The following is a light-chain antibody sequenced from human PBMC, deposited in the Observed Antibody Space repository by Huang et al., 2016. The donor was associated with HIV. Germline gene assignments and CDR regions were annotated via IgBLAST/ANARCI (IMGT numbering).Light chain of an antibody. CDR3: QHSYVSLGYT. V-gene: IGKV1-39*01. J-gene: IGKJ2*01. CDR1: QAIGSH. Sequence: DIQMTQSPSSLSASVGDRVTLTCRTSQAIGSHLKWYQQRPGRAPKLLIYVSSTLQSGVPSRFSGGGSGTDFTLTISNLQPEDFATYYCQHSYVSLGYTFGQGTKLEI. CDR2: VSS.